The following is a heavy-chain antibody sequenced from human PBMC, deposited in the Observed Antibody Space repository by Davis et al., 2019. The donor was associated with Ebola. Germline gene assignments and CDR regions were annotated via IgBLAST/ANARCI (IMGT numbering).Heavy chain of an antibody. CDR1: EFTFSSFW. V-gene: IGHV3-7*03. CDR2: INQGGSAD. Sequence: GESLKISCAASEFTFSSFWMSWVRQPPGKGLEWVANINQGGSADYYVDPVRGRFTISRDNAKNSLYLQMNSLRADDSAVYYCARASSTGTVDYWGHGTLVTVSS. J-gene: IGHJ4*01. D-gene: IGHD1-1*01. CDR3: ARASSTGTVDY.